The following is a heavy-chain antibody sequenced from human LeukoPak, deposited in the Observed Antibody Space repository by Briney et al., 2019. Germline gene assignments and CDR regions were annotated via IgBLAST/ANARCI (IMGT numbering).Heavy chain of an antibody. V-gene: IGHV3-30*18. D-gene: IGHD3-10*01. CDR1: GFIFSSYG. CDR3: ANPSEGSYFDY. J-gene: IGHJ4*02. CDR2: ISYDGSNK. Sequence: GGSLRLSCAASGFIFSSYGMHWVRQAPGKGLEWVAVISYDGSNKYYADSVKGRFTISRDNSKNTLYLQMNSLRAEDTAVYYCANPSEGSYFDYWGQGTLVTVSS.